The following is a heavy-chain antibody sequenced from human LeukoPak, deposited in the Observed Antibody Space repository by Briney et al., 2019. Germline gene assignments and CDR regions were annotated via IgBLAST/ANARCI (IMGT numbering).Heavy chain of an antibody. CDR1: GFTFSSYG. CDR3: AKGNIVLMVYALYNWFDP. CDR2: ISYDGSNK. D-gene: IGHD2-8*01. Sequence: GGSLRLSCAASGFTFSSYGMHWVRQAPGKGLEWVAVISYDGSNKYYADSVKGRFTISRDNSKNTLYLQVNSLRAEDTAVYYCAKGNIVLMVYALYNWFDPWGQGTLVTVSS. V-gene: IGHV3-30*18. J-gene: IGHJ5*02.